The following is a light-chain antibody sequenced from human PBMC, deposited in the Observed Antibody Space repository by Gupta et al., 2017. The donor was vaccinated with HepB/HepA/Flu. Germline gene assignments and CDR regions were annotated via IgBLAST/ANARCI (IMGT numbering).Light chain of an antibody. CDR1: SSDVGGNNY. J-gene: IGLJ2*01. CDR3: SSYTSSSTRVV. V-gene: IGLV2-14*01. Sequence: QAALPPPASASGSPGPSITLSRTGSSSDVGGNNYVSWYQQHPGKAPKLMIYDVSNRPSGVSNRFSGSKSGNTASLTISGLQAEDEADYYCSSYTSSSTRVVFGGGTKLTVL. CDR2: DVS.